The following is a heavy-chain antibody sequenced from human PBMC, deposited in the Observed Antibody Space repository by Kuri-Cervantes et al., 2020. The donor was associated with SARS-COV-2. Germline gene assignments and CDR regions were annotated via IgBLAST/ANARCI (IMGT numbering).Heavy chain of an antibody. CDR2: SSSSSSYI. J-gene: IGHJ4*02. D-gene: IGHD5-18*01. CDR1: GFTFSSYS. V-gene: IGHV3-21*01. CDR3: AREDSYGYVDY. Sequence: GTLSPTCAASGFTFSSYSMNWFRQAPGKGLEWVSSSSSSSSYIYYTDSGKCRFTISRDNAKYSLYLQMNSLRAVATAVYYCAREDSYGYVDYWGQGTLVTVSS.